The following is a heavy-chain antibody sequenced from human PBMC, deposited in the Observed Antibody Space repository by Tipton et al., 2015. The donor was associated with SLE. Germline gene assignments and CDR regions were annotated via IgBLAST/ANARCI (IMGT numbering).Heavy chain of an antibody. J-gene: IGHJ4*02. CDR1: GFTFSSYW. V-gene: IGHV3-7*01. Sequence: SLRPSCAASGFTFSSYWMSWVRQAPGKGLEWVANIKQDGSEKYYVDSVKGRFTISRDNAKNSLYLQMNSLRAEDTAVYYCARDPPAVAASYYFDYWGQGTLVTVSS. CDR2: IKQDGSEK. D-gene: IGHD6-19*01. CDR3: ARDPPAVAASYYFDY.